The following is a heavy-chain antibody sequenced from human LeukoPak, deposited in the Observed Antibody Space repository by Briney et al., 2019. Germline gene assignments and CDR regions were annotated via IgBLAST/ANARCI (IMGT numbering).Heavy chain of an antibody. CDR3: ARANCGGDCQHSMYYSDF. CDR1: GFTFSSYA. J-gene: IGHJ4*02. Sequence: GGSLRLSCAASGFTFSSYAMHWVRQAPGKGLECVAIMSFDGTNKYYADSVKGRFTISRDNSKNTLHLQMNSLRAEDTAVYYCARANCGGDCQHSMYYSDFWGQGTLVTVSS. D-gene: IGHD2-21*02. CDR2: MSFDGTNK. V-gene: IGHV3-30*04.